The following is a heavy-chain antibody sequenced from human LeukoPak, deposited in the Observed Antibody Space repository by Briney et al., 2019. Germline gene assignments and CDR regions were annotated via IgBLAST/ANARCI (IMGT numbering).Heavy chain of an antibody. J-gene: IGHJ4*02. CDR3: VVDQF. V-gene: IGHV3-7*01. CDR1: GFTFSTYW. Sequence: GGSLRLSCAASGFTFSTYWMTWVRQAPGKGLEWVANIKQDGGEKFYVDSVKGRFTISRDNAKSSLFLQMNSLRGEDTALYYCVVDQFWGQGTLVTVSS. CDR2: IKQDGGEK. D-gene: IGHD2-15*01.